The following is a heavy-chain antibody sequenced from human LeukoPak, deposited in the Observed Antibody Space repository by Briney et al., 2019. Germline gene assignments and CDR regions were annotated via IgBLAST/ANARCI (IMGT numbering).Heavy chain of an antibody. D-gene: IGHD5-12*01. V-gene: IGHV4-59*01. J-gene: IGHJ4*02. CDR2: IYYSGST. CDR1: GGSISSYY. CDR3: ARGGYSGYGIFVY. Sequence: SETLSLTCTVSGGSISSYYWSWIRQPPGKGLEWIGYIYYSGSTNYNPSLKSRVTISVDTSKNQFSLKLSSVTAADTAVYYCARGGYSGYGIFVYWGQGTLVTVSS.